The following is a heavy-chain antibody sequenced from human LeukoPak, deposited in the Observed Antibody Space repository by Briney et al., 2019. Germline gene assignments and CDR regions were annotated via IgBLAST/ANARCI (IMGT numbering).Heavy chain of an antibody. CDR1: GFTFSSYW. J-gene: IGHJ6*03. Sequence: GGSPRLSCAASGFTFSSYWMSWVRQAPGKGLEWVANIKQDGSEKYYVDSVKGRFTISRDNAKNSLYLQMNSLRAEDTAVYYCARELIMTTVTINYYYYMDVWGKGTTVTVSS. CDR2: IKQDGSEK. CDR3: ARELIMTTVTINYYYYMDV. D-gene: IGHD4-17*01. V-gene: IGHV3-7*01.